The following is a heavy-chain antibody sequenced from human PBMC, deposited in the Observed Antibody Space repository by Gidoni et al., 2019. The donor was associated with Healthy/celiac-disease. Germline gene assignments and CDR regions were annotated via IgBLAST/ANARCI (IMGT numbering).Heavy chain of an antibody. Sequence: QLTLKESGPTLVIPTQTLTLTCTFSVFSLSTRGVGVGWIRQPPGKALEWLALIYWDDDKRYSPSLKSRLTITKDTSKNQVVLTMTNMDPVDTATYYCAHWGPSYCTNGVCYQYYFDYWGQGTLVTVSS. V-gene: IGHV2-5*02. CDR3: AHWGPSYCTNGVCYQYYFDY. J-gene: IGHJ4*02. CDR2: IYWDDDK. CDR1: VFSLSTRGVG. D-gene: IGHD2-8*01.